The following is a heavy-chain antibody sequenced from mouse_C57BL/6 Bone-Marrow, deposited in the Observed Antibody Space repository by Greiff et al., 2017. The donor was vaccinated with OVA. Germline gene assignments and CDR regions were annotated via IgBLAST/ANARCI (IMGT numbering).Heavy chain of an antibody. J-gene: IGHJ2*01. CDR1: GYTFTSYW. Sequence: QVQLKQPGAELVKPGASVKLSCKASGYTFTSYWMQWVKQRPGQGLEWIGEIDPSDSYTNYNQKFKGKATLTVDTSSSTAYMQLSSLTSEDSAVDYCAREGVYYFDYWGQGTTLTVSS. CDR3: AREGVYYFDY. CDR2: IDPSDSYT. V-gene: IGHV1-50*01.